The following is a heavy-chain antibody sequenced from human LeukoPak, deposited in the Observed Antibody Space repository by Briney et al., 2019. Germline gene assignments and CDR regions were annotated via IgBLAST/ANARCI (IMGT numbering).Heavy chain of an antibody. V-gene: IGHV3-21*01. CDR2: ISSSSSYI. CDR1: GFTFSSYS. Sequence: GGSLRLSCAASGFTFSSYSMNWVRQAPGKGLEWVSSISSSSSYIYYADSVKGRFTISRDNAKNSLYLQMNSLRAEDTAVYYCARVGRRSPYYYDSSGYYYDYWGQGTLVTVSS. D-gene: IGHD3-22*01. CDR3: ARVGRRSPYYYDSSGYYYDY. J-gene: IGHJ4*02.